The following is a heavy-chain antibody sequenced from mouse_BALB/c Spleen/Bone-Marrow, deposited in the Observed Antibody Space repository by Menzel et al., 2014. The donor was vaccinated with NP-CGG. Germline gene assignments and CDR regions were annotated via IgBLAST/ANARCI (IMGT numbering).Heavy chain of an antibody. D-gene: IGHD2-1*01. CDR3: ARYGNYNAMDY. V-gene: IGHV3-6*02. J-gene: IGHJ4*01. CDR2: ISYDGSN. Sequence: DVKLVESGPGLVKPSQSLSLTCSVTGYSITSGYYRNWIRQFPGNKLEWMGYISYDGSNNYNPSLKNRISITRDTSKNQFFLKLNPVTTEDTATYYCARYGNYNAMDYWGQGTSVTVSS. CDR1: GYSITSGYY.